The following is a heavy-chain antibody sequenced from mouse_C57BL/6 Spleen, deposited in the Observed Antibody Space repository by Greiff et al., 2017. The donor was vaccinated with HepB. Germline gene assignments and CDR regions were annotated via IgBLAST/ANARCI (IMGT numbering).Heavy chain of an antibody. CDR2: IYPRSGNT. V-gene: IGHV1-81*01. Sequence: QVQLQQSGAELARPGASVKLSCKASGYTFTSYGISWVKQRTGQGLEWIGEIYPRSGNTYYNEKFKGKATLTADKSSSTAYMELRSLTSEDSAVYFCARDHYYGSSPAWFAYWGQGTLVTVSA. J-gene: IGHJ3*01. CDR3: ARDHYYGSSPAWFAY. CDR1: GYTFTSYG. D-gene: IGHD1-1*01.